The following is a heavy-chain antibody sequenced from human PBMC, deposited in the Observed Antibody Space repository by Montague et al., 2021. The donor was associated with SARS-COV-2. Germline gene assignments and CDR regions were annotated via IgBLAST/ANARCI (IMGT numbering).Heavy chain of an antibody. CDR3: ARNPGEYYGMDV. D-gene: IGHD3-16*01. CDR1: SGSIRNYY. J-gene: IGHJ6*02. CDR2: IYSSGSI. Sequence: SETLSLTCNVSSGSIRNYYWSWIRQPAGKGLEWIGRIYSSGSINXNPSLKTRITLSVDTSKNQLSLRLNSVTAADTAVYYCARNPGEYYGMDVWGQGTTVTVSS. V-gene: IGHV4-4*07.